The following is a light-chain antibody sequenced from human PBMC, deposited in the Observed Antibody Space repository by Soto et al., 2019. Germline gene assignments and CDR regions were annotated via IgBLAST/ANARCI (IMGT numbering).Light chain of an antibody. J-gene: IGLJ2*01. CDR3: SSYTTSSTVV. Sequence: QSALTQPASVSGSPGQSITISCTGTSSDVGGYNFVSWYQQHPGKVPKLMIYDVSNRPSGVSDRFTGSKSGNTASLIISGLQAEDKADYYCSSYTTSSTVVIGGGTKLTVL. V-gene: IGLV2-14*01. CDR1: SSDVGGYNF. CDR2: DVS.